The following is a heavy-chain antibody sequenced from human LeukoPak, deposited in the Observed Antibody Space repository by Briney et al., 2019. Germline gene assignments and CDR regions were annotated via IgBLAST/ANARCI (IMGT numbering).Heavy chain of an antibody. Sequence: ASVKVSCKASGYTFTGYYMHWVRQAPGQGLEWMGWINPNSGGTNYAQKFQGRVTMTRDTSISKAYMELSRLRSDDTAVYYCASDIDYYDSSGYQFDYWGQGTLVTVSS. D-gene: IGHD3-22*01. CDR3: ASDIDYYDSSGYQFDY. J-gene: IGHJ4*02. V-gene: IGHV1-2*02. CDR1: GYTFTGYY. CDR2: INPNSGGT.